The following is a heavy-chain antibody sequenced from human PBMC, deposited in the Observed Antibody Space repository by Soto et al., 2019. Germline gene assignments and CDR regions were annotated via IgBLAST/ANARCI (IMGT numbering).Heavy chain of an antibody. J-gene: IGHJ5*02. CDR3: ARLVVRGSDWFDP. CDR2: IYYSGDT. CDR1: GGSISSYY. V-gene: IGHV4-59*01. D-gene: IGHD3-10*01. Sequence: SETLSLTCTVSGGSISSYYWSWIRQPPGKGLEWIGYIYYSGDTNYNPSLKSRITISVDTSKNHFSLKLSSVTAADTAVYYCARLVVRGSDWFDPWGQGTLVTVS.